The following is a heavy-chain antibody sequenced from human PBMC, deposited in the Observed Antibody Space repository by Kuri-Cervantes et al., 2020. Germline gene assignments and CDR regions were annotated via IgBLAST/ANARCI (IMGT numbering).Heavy chain of an antibody. J-gene: IGHJ5*02. CDR2: INPNSGAT. Sequence: GGSLRLSCKASGYTFTDYYMHWVRQAPGQGLEWVGWINPNSGATNYVQKFQGWVTMTRDTSISTAYMELSRLKSDDTAVYYCARVRGGTDWNDWFDPWGQGTLVTVSS. CDR3: ARVRGGTDWNDWFDP. V-gene: IGHV1-2*04. CDR1: GYTFTDYY. D-gene: IGHD1-1*01.